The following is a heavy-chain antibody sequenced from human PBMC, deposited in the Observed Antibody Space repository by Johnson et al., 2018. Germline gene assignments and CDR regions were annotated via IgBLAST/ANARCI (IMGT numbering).Heavy chain of an antibody. J-gene: IGHJ6*02. CDR1: GFTFSSYG. CDR2: IWYDGSNK. V-gene: IGHV3-33*01. CDR3: ARARSWGIQLYYYYYGMDV. Sequence: QVQLVESGGGVVQPGRSLRLSCAASGFTFSSYGMHWVRQAPGKGLEWVAVIWYDGSNKYYADSVTGRFIISRDNSTNTLYLQMKSLRAEDTAVYYCARARSWGIQLYYYYYGMDVWGQGTTVTVSS. D-gene: IGHD5-18*01.